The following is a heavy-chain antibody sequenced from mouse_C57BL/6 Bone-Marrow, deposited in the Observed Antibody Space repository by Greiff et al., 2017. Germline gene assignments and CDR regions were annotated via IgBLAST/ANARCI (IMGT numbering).Heavy chain of an antibody. CDR2: ISGGGGNT. V-gene: IGHV5-9*01. Sequence: EVQVVESGGGLVKPGGSLKLSCAASGFTFSSYTMSWVRQTPEKRLQWVAAISGGGGNTYYPDSVKGRFTLSRDNDKNILYRQMSSLRSEDTALYYCARQVTTVLATKYFDFWGTGTTVTVSS. J-gene: IGHJ1*03. CDR3: ARQVTTVLATKYFDF. D-gene: IGHD1-1*01. CDR1: GFTFSSYT.